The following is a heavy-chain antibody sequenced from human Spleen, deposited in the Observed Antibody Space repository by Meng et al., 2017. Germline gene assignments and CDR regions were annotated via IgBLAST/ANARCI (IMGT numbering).Heavy chain of an antibody. CDR3: ARGASYSVDY. CDR2: INHSGST. V-gene: IGHV4-34*01. Sequence: QVQLQQLGAGLLKPSETLSLTCVVYGGSFSGYYWSWIRQPPGKGLEWIGEINHSGSTNYNPSLKSRVTISVDTSKNQFSLKLSSVTAADTAVYYCARGASYSVDYWGQGTLVTVSS. D-gene: IGHD2-21*01. J-gene: IGHJ4*02. CDR1: GGSFSGYY.